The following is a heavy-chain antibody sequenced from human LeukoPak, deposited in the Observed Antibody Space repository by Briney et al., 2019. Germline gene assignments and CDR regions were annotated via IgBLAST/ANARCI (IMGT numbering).Heavy chain of an antibody. CDR3: ARRRYYDSTGYLD. CDR1: SDSISSSNYY. CDR2: IYYSGRT. D-gene: IGHD3-22*01. J-gene: IGHJ1*01. V-gene: IGHV4-39*01. Sequence: PSETLSLTCTVSSDSISSSNYYWGGVRQPPGKGLVWSGDIYYSGRTYYNSSLKSRLTLSVDTSRNQFSLKLSSVSASDTAAYYCARRRYYDSTGYLDWGQGTLVSVSP.